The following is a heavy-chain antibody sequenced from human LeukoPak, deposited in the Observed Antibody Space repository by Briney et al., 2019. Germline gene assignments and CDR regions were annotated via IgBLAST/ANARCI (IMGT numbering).Heavy chain of an antibody. CDR1: GFTFSSYS. CDR3: ARDPEVTGDY. J-gene: IGHJ4*02. CDR2: ISSSSSTI. Sequence: GGSLRLSCAASGFTFSSYSMNWVRQAPGKGLGWVSYISSSSSTIYYADSVKGRFTISRDNAKNSLYPQMNSLRAEDTAVYYCARDPEVTGDYWGQGTLVTVSS. V-gene: IGHV3-48*04. D-gene: IGHD2-8*02.